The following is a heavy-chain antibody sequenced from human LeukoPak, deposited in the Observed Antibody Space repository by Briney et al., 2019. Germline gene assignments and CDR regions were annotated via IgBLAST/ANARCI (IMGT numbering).Heavy chain of an antibody. CDR2: IKQDGSEK. J-gene: IGHJ6*02. V-gene: IGHV3-7*01. D-gene: IGHD3-10*01. Sequence: GGSLSLSCVASGFTFSCHWMSWVRQAAGKGREWVANIKQDGSEKYYVDSVKGRFNISRKNAKNSQFLKMSSLGAEETAVYYCARDSYGSGSCMDVWGQGTTVTVSS. CDR1: GFTFSCHW. CDR3: ARDSYGSGSCMDV.